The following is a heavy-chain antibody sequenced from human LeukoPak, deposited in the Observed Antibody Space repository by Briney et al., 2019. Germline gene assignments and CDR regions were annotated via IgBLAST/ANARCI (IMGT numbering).Heavy chain of an antibody. CDR1: GFTFSTYA. CDR2: IFGSGGST. CDR3: AKTTTGYSSGRYPGWPVDY. D-gene: IGHD6-19*01. J-gene: IGHJ4*02. V-gene: IGHV3-23*01. Sequence: GGSLRLSCAASGFTFSTYAMYWIRQAPGKGLEWVSGIFGSGGSTHYADSVKGRFTISRDNSKNTVYLQMNSLRAEDTAVYYCAKTTTGYSSGRYPGWPVDYWGQGTLVTVSS.